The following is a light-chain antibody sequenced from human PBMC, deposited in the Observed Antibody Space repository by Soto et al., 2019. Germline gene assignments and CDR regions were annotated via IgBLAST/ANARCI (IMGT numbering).Light chain of an antibody. V-gene: IGLV2-14*01. CDR3: ISYTGDSSPYV. J-gene: IGLJ1*01. Sequence: QSALTQPASVSGSPGQSITISCTGTSSDVGGYNYVSWYQHHPGKAPKLMIFEVSNRPSGVSDRFSGSKSGNSASLTISGLQAEDEAHYYCISYTGDSSPYVFGTGTKVPS. CDR2: EVS. CDR1: SSDVGGYNY.